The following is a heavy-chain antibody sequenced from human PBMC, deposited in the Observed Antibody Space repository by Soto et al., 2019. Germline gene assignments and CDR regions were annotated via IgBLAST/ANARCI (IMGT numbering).Heavy chain of an antibody. V-gene: IGHV5-51*01. J-gene: IGHJ6*02. CDR3: AASIFYYGMDV. Sequence: PGESLKISCKGSGYTFTNYWIGWVRQMPGKGLEWMGIIYPGDSDTRYNPSFQGQVTISADKSITTTYLQWSSLKASDTAIYYCAASIFYYGMDVWGQGTTVTVSS. CDR1: GYTFTNYW. CDR2: IYPGDSDT.